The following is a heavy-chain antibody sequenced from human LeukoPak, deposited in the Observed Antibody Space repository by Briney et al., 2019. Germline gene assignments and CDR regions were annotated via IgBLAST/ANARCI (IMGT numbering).Heavy chain of an antibody. Sequence: ASVKVSCKVSGYTLTELSMHWVRQAPGKGLEWMGGFDPEDGETIYAQKFQGRVTMTEDTSTVTAYMELSSLRSEDTAVYYCARGSGWFGELLNFDYWGQGTLVTVSS. CDR1: GYTLTELS. V-gene: IGHV1-24*01. CDR2: FDPEDGET. J-gene: IGHJ4*02. CDR3: ARGSGWFGELLNFDY. D-gene: IGHD3-10*01.